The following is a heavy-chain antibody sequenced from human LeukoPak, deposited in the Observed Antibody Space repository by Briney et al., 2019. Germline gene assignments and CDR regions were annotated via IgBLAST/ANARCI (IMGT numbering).Heavy chain of an antibody. V-gene: IGHV4-4*07. D-gene: IGHD5-24*01. Sequence: SETLSLTCTVSGGFISSYYWSWIRQPAGKGLEWIGRIYTSGSTNYNSSLKSRVTMSVDTSKNQFSLKLTSVTAADTAVYYCARHPSGRMWLQQGGWFDPWGQGTLVTVSS. CDR2: IYTSGST. CDR1: GGFISSYY. CDR3: ARHPSGRMWLQQGGWFDP. J-gene: IGHJ5*02.